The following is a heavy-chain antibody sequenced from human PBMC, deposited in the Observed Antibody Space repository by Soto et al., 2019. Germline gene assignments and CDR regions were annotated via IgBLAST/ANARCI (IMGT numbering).Heavy chain of an antibody. CDR2: INPNSGGT. CDR1: GYTFTSYY. Sequence: ASVKVSCKASGYTFTSYYMHWVRQAPGQGLEWMGWINPNSGGTNYAQKFQGWVTMTRDTSISTAYMELSRLRSDDTAVYYCAREAVYYYDSSGYYRNAFDIWGQGTMVTVSS. V-gene: IGHV1-2*04. D-gene: IGHD3-22*01. CDR3: AREAVYYYDSSGYYRNAFDI. J-gene: IGHJ3*02.